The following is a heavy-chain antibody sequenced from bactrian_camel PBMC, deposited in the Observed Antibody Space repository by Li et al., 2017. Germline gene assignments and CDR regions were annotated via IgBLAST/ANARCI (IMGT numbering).Heavy chain of an antibody. V-gene: IGHV3S1*01. J-gene: IGHJ4*01. CDR3: AAEPRRHYSEYVECGLGETDYNH. D-gene: IGHD4*01. CDR2: LTHDNEGLT. CDR1: GYTGRRYC. Sequence: HVQLVESGGGSVQAGGSLKLSCIHSGYTGRRYCLSWVRQAPGKEREGVGALTHDNEGLTSYADSVKGRFTISNIVANDTAYLEMTNLEPGDAGMFYCAAEPRRHYSEYVECGLGETDYNHWGQGTQVTVS.